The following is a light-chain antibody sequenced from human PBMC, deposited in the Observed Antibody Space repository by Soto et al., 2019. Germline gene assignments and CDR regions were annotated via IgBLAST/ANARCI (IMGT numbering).Light chain of an antibody. Sequence: ETVLTQAPGTLSLSPGQRPTLSCRASQSISSNYLAWYRQTSGQAPRLRIYGASNRATGIADRFRGRGSGTDSTLIINGLETEDFALSYCQQYGSSPWTFGQGTKVYIK. CDR1: QSISSNY. CDR2: GAS. V-gene: IGKV3-20*01. J-gene: IGKJ1*01. CDR3: QQYGSSPWT.